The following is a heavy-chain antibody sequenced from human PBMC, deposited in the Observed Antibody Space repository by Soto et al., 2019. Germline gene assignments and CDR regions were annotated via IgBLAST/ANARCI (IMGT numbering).Heavy chain of an antibody. V-gene: IGHV3-30-3*01. CDR3: ATFKYSYAHDWFDP. J-gene: IGHJ5*02. CDR2: ISYDGSNK. CDR1: GFTFSSYA. Sequence: QVQLVESGGGVVQPGRSLRLSCAASGFTFSSYAMHWVRQAPGKGLEWVAVISYDGSNKYYADSVKGRFTISRDNSKNTLYLQMNSLTTEDTAVYYGATFKYSYAHDWFDPWGQGTLVTVSS. D-gene: IGHD5-18*01.